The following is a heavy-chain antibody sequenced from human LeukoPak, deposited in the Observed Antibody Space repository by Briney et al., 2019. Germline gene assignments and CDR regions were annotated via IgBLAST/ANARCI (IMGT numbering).Heavy chain of an antibody. Sequence: SVKVSCKASGGTFSSYAISWVRQAPGQGLEWMGGIIPIFGTANYAQKFQGRVTITTDESTSTAYMELSSLRSEDTAVYYCARELLWFGELLYRSHYYYGMDVWGQGTTVTVSS. V-gene: IGHV1-69*05. D-gene: IGHD3-10*01. CDR2: IIPIFGTA. CDR1: GGTFSSYA. J-gene: IGHJ6*02. CDR3: ARELLWFGELLYRSHYYYGMDV.